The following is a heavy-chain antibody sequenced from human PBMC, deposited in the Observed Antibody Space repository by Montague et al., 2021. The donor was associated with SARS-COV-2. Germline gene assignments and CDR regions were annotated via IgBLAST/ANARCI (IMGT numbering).Heavy chain of an antibody. CDR3: ARHRVESGWNYFDP. CDR1: GVSISGYTYF. Sequence: SETLSLTCTVSGVSISGYTYFWGWIRQPPGKGLEWIASVYYSGSTYYNPSLKSRVTISVDTSKTQSSLQVISVTAADSAIYYCARHRVESGWNYFDPWGRGTLVTVSS. J-gene: IGHJ5*02. D-gene: IGHD1-7*01. CDR2: VYYSGST. V-gene: IGHV4-39*01.